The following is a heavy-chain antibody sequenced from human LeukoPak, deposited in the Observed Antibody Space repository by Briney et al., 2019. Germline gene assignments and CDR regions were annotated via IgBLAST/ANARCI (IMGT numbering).Heavy chain of an antibody. J-gene: IGHJ4*02. CDR1: GGSISSSSYY. Sequence: PSETLSLTCTVSGGSISSSSYYWGWIRQPPGKGLEWIGSIYYSGSTYYNPSLQSRVTISVDTSKNQFSLKLSSVTAADTAVYYRARLEWLVRLAFDYWGQGTLVTVSS. D-gene: IGHD6-19*01. CDR2: IYYSGST. V-gene: IGHV4-39*01. CDR3: ARLEWLVRLAFDY.